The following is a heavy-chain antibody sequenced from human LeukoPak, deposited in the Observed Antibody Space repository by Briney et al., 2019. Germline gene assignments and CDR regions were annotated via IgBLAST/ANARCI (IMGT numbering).Heavy chain of an antibody. CDR2: ISGSSGII. Sequence: GGSLRLSCAASGFTFNTYTMNWVRQAPGKGLEWVSYISGSSGIIDYADSVRGRFTISRDNAKNSLYLQMNSLRAEDTAVYYCTTGLQSNDAFDIWGQGTMVTVSS. D-gene: IGHD4-11*01. V-gene: IGHV3-48*01. CDR1: GFTFNTYT. J-gene: IGHJ3*02. CDR3: TTGLQSNDAFDI.